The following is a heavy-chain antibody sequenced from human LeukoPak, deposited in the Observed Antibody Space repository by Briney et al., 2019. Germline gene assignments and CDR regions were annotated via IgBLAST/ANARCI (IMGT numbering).Heavy chain of an antibody. J-gene: IGHJ5*02. CDR1: GSIFTNYY. D-gene: IGHD1-1*01. Sequence: ASVKVSFKASGSIFTNYYMHWVRLAPGQGLEWMGWISAYNGNTQYAQKLQGRVTMTTDTSTSTAYMELRSLTADDTAVYYCARDDRSNTWSWFDPWGQGTLVTVSS. V-gene: IGHV1-18*04. CDR2: ISAYNGNT. CDR3: ARDDRSNTWSWFDP.